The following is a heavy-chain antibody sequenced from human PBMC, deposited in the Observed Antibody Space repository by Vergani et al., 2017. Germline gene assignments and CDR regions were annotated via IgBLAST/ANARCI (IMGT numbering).Heavy chain of an antibody. V-gene: IGHV3-7*03. Sequence: EVQLVESGGGLVQPGGSLRLSCAASGFTFSSYWMSWVRQAPGKGLEWVANIKQDGSEKYYVDSVKGRFTISRDNSKNTLYLQMNSLRAEDTAVYYCAKFGRGSLDYYYYYYMDVWGKGTTVTVSS. J-gene: IGHJ6*03. CDR1: GFTFSSYW. CDR3: AKFGRGSLDYYYYYYMDV. D-gene: IGHD3-10*01. CDR2: IKQDGSEK.